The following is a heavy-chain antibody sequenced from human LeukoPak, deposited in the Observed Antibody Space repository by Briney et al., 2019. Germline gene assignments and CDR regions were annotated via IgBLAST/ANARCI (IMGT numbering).Heavy chain of an antibody. J-gene: IGHJ4*02. V-gene: IGHV1-69*13. CDR2: IIPIFGTA. Sequence: SVKVSCKASGGTFSSYAISWVRQAPGQGLEWMGGIIPIFGTANYAQKFQGRVTITADESTSTAYMELSSLRSEDTAVYYCAKESRITLDTQPPFDHLGQGTLVTVSS. CDR1: GGTFSSYA. CDR3: AKESRITLDTQPPFDH. D-gene: IGHD3-10*01.